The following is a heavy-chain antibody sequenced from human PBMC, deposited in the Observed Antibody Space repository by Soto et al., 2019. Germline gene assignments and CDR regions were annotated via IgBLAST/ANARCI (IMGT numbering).Heavy chain of an antibody. D-gene: IGHD4-17*01. V-gene: IGHV4-30-2*01. CDR3: ARRTSHDYGDPRHENWFAP. J-gene: IGHJ5*02. Sequence: SETLSLTCAVSGGSISSGGYSWSWIRQPPGKGLEWIGYIYHSGSTYYNPSLKSRVTISVDRSKNQFSLKLSSVTAADTAVYYCARRTSHDYGDPRHENWFAPWGQGTLVTVSS. CDR2: IYHSGST. CDR1: GGSISSGGYS.